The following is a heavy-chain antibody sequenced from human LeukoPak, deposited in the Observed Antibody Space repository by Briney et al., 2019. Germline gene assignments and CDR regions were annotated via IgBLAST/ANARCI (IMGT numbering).Heavy chain of an antibody. CDR2: ISGSGGST. D-gene: IGHD6-19*01. J-gene: IGHJ2*01. CDR1: GFTFSSYG. CDR3: AKEGSSGWDPYWYFDL. V-gene: IGHV3-23*01. Sequence: GGSLRLSCAASGFTFSSYGMHWVRQAPGKGLEWVSAISGSGGSTDYADSVMGRFTISRDNSKNTMYLQMNSLRAEDTAVYYCAKEGSSGWDPYWYFDLWGRGTLVTVSS.